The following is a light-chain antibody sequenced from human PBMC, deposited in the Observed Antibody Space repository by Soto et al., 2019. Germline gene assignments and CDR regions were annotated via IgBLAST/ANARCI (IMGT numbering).Light chain of an antibody. CDR1: QSVGGN. Sequence: EIVMTQSPATLSVSPGETATLSCRASQSVGGNLAWYQQKPGQPPRLLIYSASTRATGIPARFSGSGSGTEFTLTISSLEPEDFAVYHCQQRSNWPPITFGQGTRLEI. V-gene: IGKV3-15*01. CDR2: SAS. CDR3: QQRSNWPPIT. J-gene: IGKJ5*01.